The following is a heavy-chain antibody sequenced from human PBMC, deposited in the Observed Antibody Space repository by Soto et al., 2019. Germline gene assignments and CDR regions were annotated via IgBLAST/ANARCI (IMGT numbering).Heavy chain of an antibody. Sequence: VGSLRLSCAASGFTFSSYSMNWVRQAPGKGLEWVSSISSSSSYIYYADSVKGRFTISRDNAENSLYLQMNSLRAEDTAVYYCARDSYDFWSGYYTTTYGMDVWGQGTTVTVSS. J-gene: IGHJ6*02. D-gene: IGHD3-3*01. V-gene: IGHV3-21*01. CDR2: ISSSSSYI. CDR3: ARDSYDFWSGYYTTTYGMDV. CDR1: GFTFSSYS.